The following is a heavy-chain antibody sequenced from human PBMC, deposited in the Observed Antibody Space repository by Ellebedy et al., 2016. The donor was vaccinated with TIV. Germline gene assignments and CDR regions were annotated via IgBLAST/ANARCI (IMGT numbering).Heavy chain of an antibody. V-gene: IGHV3-11*04. CDR1: GFTFSDYY. CDR2: ISSSGGIT. J-gene: IGHJ4*02. D-gene: IGHD6-13*01. Sequence: GESLKISCAASGFTFSDYYMIWVRQAPGKGLEWVSFISSSGGITYYADSVKGRFTLSRDNAKNSLYLQMNSLRAEDTAVYFCARDAAAGKTDYWGQGTLVTVSS. CDR3: ARDAAAGKTDY.